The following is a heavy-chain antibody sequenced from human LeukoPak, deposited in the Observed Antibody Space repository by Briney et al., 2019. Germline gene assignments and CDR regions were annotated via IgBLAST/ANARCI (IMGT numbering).Heavy chain of an antibody. CDR3: ARAGRLLDAFDI. CDR2: IIPILGIA. J-gene: IGHJ3*02. CDR1: GYTFTSYA. Sequence: ASVKVSCKASGYTFTSYAMNWVRQAPGQGLEWMGRIIPILGIANYAQKFQGRVTITADKSTSTAYMELSSLRSEDTAVYYCARAGRLLDAFDIWGQGTMVTVSS. D-gene: IGHD3-10*01. V-gene: IGHV1-69*04.